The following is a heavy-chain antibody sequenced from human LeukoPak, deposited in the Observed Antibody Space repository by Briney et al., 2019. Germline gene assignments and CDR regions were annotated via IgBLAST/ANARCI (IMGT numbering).Heavy chain of an antibody. CDR3: ARDRFGRSIDY. CDR2: ISYDGSNK. CDR1: GFTFSSYG. V-gene: IGHV3-30*03. J-gene: IGHJ4*02. D-gene: IGHD3-10*01. Sequence: KPGGSLRLSCAASGFTFSSYGMHWVRQAPGKGLEWVAVISYDGSNKYYADSVKGRFTISRDNSKNTLYLQMNSLRAEDTAVYYCARDRFGRSIDYWGQGTLVTVSS.